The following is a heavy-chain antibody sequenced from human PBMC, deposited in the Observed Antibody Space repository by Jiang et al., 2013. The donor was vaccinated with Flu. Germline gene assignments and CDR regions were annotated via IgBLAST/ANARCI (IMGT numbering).Heavy chain of an antibody. V-gene: IGHV5-51*01. D-gene: IGHD3-22*01. CDR1: GYTFSEYW. CDR3: ARQEWGSFWPTSGYIWYFDL. CDR2: IYPRDSDT. Sequence: SLKISCKSFGYTFSEYWIGWVRQMPGKGLEWIGIIYPRDSDTRYSPSFQGQVTISADKSINTAYLQWSSLKASDTAMYYCARQEWGSFWPTSGYIWYFDLWGRGTLVTVSS. J-gene: IGHJ2*01.